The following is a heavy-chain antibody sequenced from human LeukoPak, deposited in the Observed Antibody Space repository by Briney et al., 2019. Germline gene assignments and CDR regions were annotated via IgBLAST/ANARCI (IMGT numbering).Heavy chain of an antibody. D-gene: IGHD6-19*01. V-gene: IGHV3-21*01. CDR3: ARKIVVAGTLYYMDV. Sequence: GGSLRLSCAASGFTFSSYSMNWVRQAPGKGLEWVSAIDPSSTYIYYADSVKGRFTISRDNAENSLYLQMNSLRGEDTAVYYCARKIVVAGTLYYMDVWGKGTTVTVSS. CDR1: GFTFSSYS. CDR2: IDPSSTYI. J-gene: IGHJ6*03.